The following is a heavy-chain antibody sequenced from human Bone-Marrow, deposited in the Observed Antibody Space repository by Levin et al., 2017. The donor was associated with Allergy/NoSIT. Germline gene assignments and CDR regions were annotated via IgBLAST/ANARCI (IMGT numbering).Heavy chain of an antibody. CDR2: IYSGGSV. D-gene: IGHD5-18*01. Sequence: GESLKISCAASGFTVSNNYMSWVRQAPGKGLEWVSLIYSGGSVYYADSVKGRFTISRDNFKSTLYLQMNSLRAEDTAVYYCTAFSHKESWGQGTLVTVSS. CDR3: TAFSHKES. V-gene: IGHV3-53*01. J-gene: IGHJ5*02. CDR1: GFTVSNNY.